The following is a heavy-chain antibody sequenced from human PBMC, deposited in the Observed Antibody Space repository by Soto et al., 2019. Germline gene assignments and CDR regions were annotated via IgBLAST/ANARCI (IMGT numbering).Heavy chain of an antibody. V-gene: IGHV4-31*03. J-gene: IGHJ3*02. CDR1: GGSISSGGYY. CDR2: IYYSGST. CDR3: ARTITMVRGVISAFDI. D-gene: IGHD3-10*01. Sequence: QVQLQESGPGLVKPSQTLSLTCTVSGGSISSGGYYWSWIRQHPGKGLEWIGYIYYSGSTYYNPSLKSRVTISVDTSKNQFSLKLSSVTAADTAVYYCARTITMVRGVISAFDIWGQGTMVTVSS.